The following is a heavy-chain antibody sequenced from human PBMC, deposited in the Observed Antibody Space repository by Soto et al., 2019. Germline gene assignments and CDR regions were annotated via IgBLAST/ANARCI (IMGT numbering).Heavy chain of an antibody. Sequence: GGSLRLSCAASGFTFSSYSMNWVRQAPGKGLEWVSSISSSSSYIYYADSVKGRFTISRDNAKNSLYLQMNSLRAEDTAVYYCARPPLGGGSYNWNYDYYYYYMDVWGKGTTVTVSS. CDR2: ISSSSSYI. CDR1: GFTFSSYS. V-gene: IGHV3-21*01. J-gene: IGHJ6*03. D-gene: IGHD1-7*01. CDR3: ARPPLGGGSYNWNYDYYYYYMDV.